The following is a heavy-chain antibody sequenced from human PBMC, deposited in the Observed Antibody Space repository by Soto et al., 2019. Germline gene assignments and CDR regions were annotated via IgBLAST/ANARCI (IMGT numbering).Heavy chain of an antibody. CDR1: GGTFSSYT. CDR2: IIPILGIA. D-gene: IGHD2-2*01. CDR3: VLGYCSSTSCYGGVIDY. J-gene: IGHJ4*02. Sequence: QVQLVQSGAEVKKPGSSVKVSCKASGGTFSSYTISWVRQAPGQGLEWMGRIIPILGIANYAQKFQGRVTITADKSTSTAYMELSSLKSEDTAVYYCVLGYCSSTSCYGGVIDYWGQGTLVTVSS. V-gene: IGHV1-69*02.